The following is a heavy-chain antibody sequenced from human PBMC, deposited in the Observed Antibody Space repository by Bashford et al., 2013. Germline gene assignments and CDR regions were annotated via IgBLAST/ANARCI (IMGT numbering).Heavy chain of an antibody. V-gene: IGHV4-4*07. D-gene: IGHD6-19*01. J-gene: IGHJ4*02. CDR3: ARIPPTGWSYFEY. Sequence: SETLSLTCSVSGDSLSNYYWSWIRQSAGKGLEWIGRIYTNGRVDYSPSLKSRVTISLDKSKNQFFLTLRSVTAADTALYYCARIPPTGWSYFEYWGQGTLVTVSS. CDR2: IYTNGRV. CDR1: GDSLSNYY.